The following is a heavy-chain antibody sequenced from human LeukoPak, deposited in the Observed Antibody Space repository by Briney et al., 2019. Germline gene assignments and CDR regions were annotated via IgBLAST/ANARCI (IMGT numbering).Heavy chain of an antibody. Sequence: TGGSLRLSCAASGFTFSSYEMNWVRQAPGKGLEWVSYISSSGSTIYYADSVKGRFTISKDNAKNSRYLQINSLRAEDTAVYYCARLLWFGELLPWGQGTLVTVSS. J-gene: IGHJ5*02. D-gene: IGHD3-10*01. CDR1: GFTFSSYE. CDR3: ARLLWFGELLP. V-gene: IGHV3-48*03. CDR2: ISSSGSTI.